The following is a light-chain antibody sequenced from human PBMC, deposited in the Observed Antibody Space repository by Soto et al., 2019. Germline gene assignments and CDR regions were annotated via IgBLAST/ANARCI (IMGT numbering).Light chain of an antibody. CDR1: QSISSY. J-gene: IGKJ1*01. Sequence: DIQMTQSPSSLSASVGDRVTITCRASQSISSYLTWYQQKLGKAPKLLIYAASNLQSGVPSRFSGSGSMTDFTLTISSLQPEDFATYYCQQTYTTPRTFGHGTKVEIK. CDR2: AAS. CDR3: QQTYTTPRT. V-gene: IGKV1-39*01.